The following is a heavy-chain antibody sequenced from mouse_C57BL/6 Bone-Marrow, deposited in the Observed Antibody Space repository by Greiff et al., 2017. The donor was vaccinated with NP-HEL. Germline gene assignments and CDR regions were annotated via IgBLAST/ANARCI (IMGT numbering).Heavy chain of an antibody. CDR3: VSTTVVAPYYAMDY. CDR1: GFTFNTYA. Sequence: DAGGGLVQPKGSLKLSCAASGFTFNTYAMHWVRQAPGKGLEWGARIRSKSSNYATYYADSVKDRVTISREDSQSMLYLQMNNLKTEDTAMYYCVSTTVVAPYYAMDYWGQGTSVTVSS. D-gene: IGHD1-1*01. V-gene: IGHV10-3*01. CDR2: IRSKSSNYAT. J-gene: IGHJ4*01.